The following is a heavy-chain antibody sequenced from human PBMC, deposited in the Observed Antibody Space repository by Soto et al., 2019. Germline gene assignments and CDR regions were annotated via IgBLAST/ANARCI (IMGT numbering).Heavy chain of an antibody. V-gene: IGHV4-34*01. CDR1: GGSFSGYY. CDR3: ARGRVYSYGYDY. J-gene: IGHJ4*02. D-gene: IGHD5-18*01. CDR2: INHSGST. Sequence: SETLSLTCAVYGGSFSGYYWSWIRQPPGKGLEWIGEINHSGSTNYNPSLKSRVTISVDTSKNQFSLKLSSVTAADTAVYYCARGRVYSYGYDYWGQGTLVTVSS.